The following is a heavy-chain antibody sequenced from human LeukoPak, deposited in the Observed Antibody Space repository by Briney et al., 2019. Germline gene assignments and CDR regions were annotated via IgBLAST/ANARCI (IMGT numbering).Heavy chain of an antibody. CDR3: ARADSRYCSSTSCCRSYDY. Sequence: GGSLRLSCAASGFTFSSYWMHWVRQAPGKGLVWVSRINSDGSSTSYADSVKGRFTISRDNAKNTLYLQMNSLRAEDTAVYYCARADSRYCSSTSCCRSYDYWGQGTLVTVSS. D-gene: IGHD2-2*01. CDR2: INSDGSST. J-gene: IGHJ4*02. V-gene: IGHV3-74*01. CDR1: GFTFSSYW.